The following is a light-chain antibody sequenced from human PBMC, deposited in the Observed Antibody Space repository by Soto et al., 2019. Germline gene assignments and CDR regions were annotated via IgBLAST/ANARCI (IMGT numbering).Light chain of an antibody. V-gene: IGKV1-5*01. CDR1: QSISSW. CDR3: QQYNSYPWT. J-gene: IGKJ1*01. Sequence: DIQMTQSPSTLSASVGDRVTITCRASQSISSWLAWYQQKPGKAPKLMIYDASSLESGVPSRFSGSGSGTEFTLTISRLQPYDFATYYCQQYNSYPWTFGQGTKAEIK. CDR2: DAS.